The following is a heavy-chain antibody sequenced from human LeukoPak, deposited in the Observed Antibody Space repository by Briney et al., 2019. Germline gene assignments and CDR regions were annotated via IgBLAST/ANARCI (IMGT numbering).Heavy chain of an antibody. CDR2: IKQDGSEK. Sequence: GGSLRLSCAASGFTFSSYWMSWVRQAPGKGLEWVANIKQDGSEKYYVDSVKGRFTISRDNSKNTLYLQMNSLRAEDTAVYYCARDGSGSYYFDYWGQGTLVTVSS. J-gene: IGHJ4*02. CDR1: GFTFSSYW. D-gene: IGHD1-26*01. CDR3: ARDGSGSYYFDY. V-gene: IGHV3-7*01.